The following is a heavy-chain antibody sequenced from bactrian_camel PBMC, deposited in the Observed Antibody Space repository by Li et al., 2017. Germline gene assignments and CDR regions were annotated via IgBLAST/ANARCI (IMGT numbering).Heavy chain of an antibody. D-gene: IGHD1*01. V-gene: IGHV3S53*01. J-gene: IGHJ4*01. CDR3: AASRGWISPEFRLRAPWYDR. CDR2: LATDGTV. Sequence: HVQLVESGGGSVQAGGSLKLSCTASGDTVNAYSMAWFRQEPAADREGVYALATDGTVNYATFVKGRFTISKDVAKNTLYLQMNGLKPDDTAVYYCAASRGWISPEFRLRAPWYDRWGQGTQVTVS. CDR1: GDTVNAYS.